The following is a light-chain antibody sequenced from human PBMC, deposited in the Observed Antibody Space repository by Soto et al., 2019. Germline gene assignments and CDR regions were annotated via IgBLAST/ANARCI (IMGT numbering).Light chain of an antibody. CDR3: AAWDDNLNGL. CDR2: NTD. V-gene: IGLV1-44*01. CDR1: NSNIGSNS. Sequence: SVLTEPPSASGTPGQRVTISCSGSNSNIGSNSVSWYQQLPGTAPKLLIYNTDQRPSGVPDRYSGSKSGTSASLAISGLQSEDEADYYCAAWDDNLNGLFGGGTKVTVL. J-gene: IGLJ2*01.